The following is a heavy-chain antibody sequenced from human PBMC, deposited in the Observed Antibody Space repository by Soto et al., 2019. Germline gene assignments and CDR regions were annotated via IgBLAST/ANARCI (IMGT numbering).Heavy chain of an antibody. J-gene: IGHJ3*02. CDR3: AKATATGGGAFDI. D-gene: IGHD2-8*02. CDR2: ISYYGTNE. CDR1: VFTFSGYG. Sequence: GGSLRLSCEASVFTFSGYGMHWVRQAPGKGLEWVAVISYYGTNEYYEDSVKGRFTISRDRSKNTVYLQMNSLTAGDTAVYYCAKATATGGGAFDICGQGTMVTVSS. V-gene: IGHV3-30*18.